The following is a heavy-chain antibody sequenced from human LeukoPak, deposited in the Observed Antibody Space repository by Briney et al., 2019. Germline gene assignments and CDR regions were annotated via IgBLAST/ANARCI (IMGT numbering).Heavy chain of an antibody. CDR3: ARSPPYYDFWSGYCSSYYYYYYGMDV. CDR2: IYHSGST. V-gene: IGHV4-30-2*01. Sequence: SETLSLTCAVSGGSISSGGYSWSWIRQPPGKGLEWIGYIYHSGSTYYNPSLKSRVTISVDRSKNQFSLKLSSVTAADTAVYYCARSPPYYDFWSGYCSSYYYYYYGMDVWGQGTTVTVSS. D-gene: IGHD3-3*01. CDR1: GGSISSGGYS. J-gene: IGHJ6*02.